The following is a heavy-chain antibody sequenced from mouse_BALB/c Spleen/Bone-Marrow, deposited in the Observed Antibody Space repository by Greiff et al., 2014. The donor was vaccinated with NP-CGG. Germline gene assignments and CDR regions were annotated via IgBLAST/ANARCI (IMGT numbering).Heavy chain of an antibody. Sequence: QVHVKQSGAELVRPGTSVKVSCKASGYAFTDYLMEWLKQRPGQGLEWIGVINPGSGSTNCNEKFKDKATLTADKSSSTAYMQLSSLTSDDSAVYFCARYDGYFDYWGQGTILTVSS. CDR3: ARYDGYFDY. CDR1: GYAFTDYL. D-gene: IGHD2-3*01. V-gene: IGHV1-54*01. CDR2: INPGSGST. J-gene: IGHJ2*01.